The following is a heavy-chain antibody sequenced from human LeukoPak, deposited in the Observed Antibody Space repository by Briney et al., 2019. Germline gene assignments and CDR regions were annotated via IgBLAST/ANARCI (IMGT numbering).Heavy chain of an antibody. V-gene: IGHV3-23*01. CDR3: AKRYGNAWYQFDY. J-gene: IGHJ4*02. CDR2: ARASGSAT. Sequence: GGSLRLSCAASGFTFSSYAMNWVRQTPGKGLEWVSTARASGSATYYADSVKGRFAISRDDSKSTLYLQMTNLRAEDTALYYCAKRYGNAWYQFDYWGRGPLVTVSS. CDR1: GFTFSSYA. D-gene: IGHD5-18*01.